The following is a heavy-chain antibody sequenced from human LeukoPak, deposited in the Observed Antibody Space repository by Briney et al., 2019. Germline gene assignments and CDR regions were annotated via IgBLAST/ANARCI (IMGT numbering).Heavy chain of an antibody. D-gene: IGHD6-13*01. Sequence: GGSLRLSCAASGFTFNTYAMAWVRQAPGKGLEWVSDISGSGDITYYADSVKGRFTISRDNSKNTLYLQMNSLRAEDTAIYYCAKGPPDSSTWYKRTEGWGQGTLVTVSS. CDR3: AKGPPDSSTWYKRTEG. CDR2: ISGSGDIT. J-gene: IGHJ4*02. V-gene: IGHV3-23*01. CDR1: GFTFNTYA.